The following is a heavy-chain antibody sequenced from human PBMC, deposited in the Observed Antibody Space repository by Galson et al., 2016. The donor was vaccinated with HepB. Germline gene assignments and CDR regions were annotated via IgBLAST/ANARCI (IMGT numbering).Heavy chain of an antibody. Sequence: TCTVSGGSVSRDGYYWSWIRQTPGKALEWIGYIYNKRSTYYNPSLLSRLAISIDTSKNQFYLRLNSVTAADTAAYYCARHSRRFDFDFWGRGTLVTVSS. CDR3: ARHSRRFDFDF. J-gene: IGHJ4*02. D-gene: IGHD3-3*01. V-gene: IGHV4-30-4*01. CDR1: GGSVSRDGYY. CDR2: IYNKRST.